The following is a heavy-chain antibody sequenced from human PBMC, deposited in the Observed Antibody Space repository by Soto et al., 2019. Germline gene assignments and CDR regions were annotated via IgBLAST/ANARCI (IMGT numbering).Heavy chain of an antibody. D-gene: IGHD3-10*01. CDR2: IHPIAAIA. CDR1: GGTFSRYT. J-gene: IGHJ5*02. CDR3: ARDSTIVRCATSWFDP. Sequence: QVQLVQSGAEVKKPGSSLKVSCKASGGTFSRYTIHWVCQAPGQGLEWMARIHPIAAIANYTQKFQGRFTITVDKSSTTAYRELSSLRSDDTAVYYWARDSTIVRCATSWFDPWGQGALVTVSS. V-gene: IGHV1-69*08.